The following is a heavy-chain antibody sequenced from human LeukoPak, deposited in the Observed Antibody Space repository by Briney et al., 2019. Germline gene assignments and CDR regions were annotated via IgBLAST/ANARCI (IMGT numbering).Heavy chain of an antibody. CDR1: GGSISSSNW. V-gene: IGHV4-4*02. J-gene: IGHJ4*02. Sequence: SETLSLTCAVSGGSISSSNWWSWVRQPPGKGLEWIGEVHHSGGTNYNPCLKGRVTISADRSNNRFSLSLNSVTAADTAVFYCARGEEYGSGTVHFDYWGQGILVTVSS. CDR3: ARGEEYGSGTVHFDY. D-gene: IGHD3-10*01. CDR2: VHHSGGT.